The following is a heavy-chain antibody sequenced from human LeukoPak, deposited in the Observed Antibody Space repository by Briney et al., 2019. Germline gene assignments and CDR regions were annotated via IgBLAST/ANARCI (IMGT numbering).Heavy chain of an antibody. J-gene: IGHJ4*02. D-gene: IGHD6-19*01. V-gene: IGHV3-15*01. CDR2: LKGKTDGGTT. CDR3: TTGRRGAVFDY. Sequence: VGSLRLSCAASGVTFSNALINWVRQAPGKGLEWVGRLKGKTDGGTTEYTAPAKGRFTISRDESKNLLYLQMNSLKTEDTAVYYCTTGRRGAVFDYWGQGTLVTVSS. CDR1: GVTFSNAL.